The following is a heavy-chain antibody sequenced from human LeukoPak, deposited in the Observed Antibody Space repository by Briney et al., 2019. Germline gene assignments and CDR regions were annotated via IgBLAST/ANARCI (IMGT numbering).Heavy chain of an antibody. CDR3: ARGYYGSGSYPRGFDP. CDR2: IYYSGST. V-gene: IGHV4-31*03. D-gene: IGHD3-10*01. CDR1: GGSISSGGYY. J-gene: IGHJ5*02. Sequence: PSETLSLTCTVSGGSISSGGYYWSWIRQHPGKGLEWIGYIYYSGSTYYNPSLKSRVTISVDTSKNRFSLKLSSVTAADTAVYYCARGYYGSGSYPRGFDPWGQGTLVTVSS.